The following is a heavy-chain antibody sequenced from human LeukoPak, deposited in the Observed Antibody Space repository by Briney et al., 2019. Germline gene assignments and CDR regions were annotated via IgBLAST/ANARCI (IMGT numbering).Heavy chain of an antibody. Sequence: PGGSLRLSCAASGFTFSSYGMSWVRQAPGKGLEWVSAISGSGGSTYYADSVKGRFTISRDNSKNTLYLQMNSLRAEDTAVYYCAKAPVTSCRGAYCYPFDCWGQGTLVTVSS. CDR2: ISGSGGST. CDR3: AKAPVTSCRGAYCYPFDC. D-gene: IGHD2-21*01. CDR1: GFTFSSYG. J-gene: IGHJ4*02. V-gene: IGHV3-23*01.